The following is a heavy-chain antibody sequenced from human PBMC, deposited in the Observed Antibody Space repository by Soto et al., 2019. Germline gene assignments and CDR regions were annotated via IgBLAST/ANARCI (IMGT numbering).Heavy chain of an antibody. CDR2: ISAYNGNT. Sequence: GASVKVSCKASGYTFTSYGISWVRQAPGQGLEWMGWISAYNGNTNYAQKLQGRVTMTTDTSTSTAYMESRSLRSDDTAVHYCARDVREYCSGGSCYWFDPWGQGTLVTVSS. V-gene: IGHV1-18*01. D-gene: IGHD2-15*01. J-gene: IGHJ5*02. CDR3: ARDVREYCSGGSCYWFDP. CDR1: GYTFTSYG.